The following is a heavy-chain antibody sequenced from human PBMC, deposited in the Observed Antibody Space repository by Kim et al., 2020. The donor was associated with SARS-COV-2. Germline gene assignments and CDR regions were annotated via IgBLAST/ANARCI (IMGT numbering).Heavy chain of an antibody. D-gene: IGHD3-16*02. V-gene: IGHV4-34*01. J-gene: IGHJ6*02. Sequence: SETLSLTCAVYGGSFSGYYWSWIRQPPGKGLEWIGEINHSGSTNYNPSLKSRVTISVDTSKNQFSLKLSSVTAADTAVYYCARGRVITFGGVIGDYYYYGMDVWGQGTTVTVSS. CDR1: GGSFSGYY. CDR2: INHSGST. CDR3: ARGRVITFGGVIGDYYYYGMDV.